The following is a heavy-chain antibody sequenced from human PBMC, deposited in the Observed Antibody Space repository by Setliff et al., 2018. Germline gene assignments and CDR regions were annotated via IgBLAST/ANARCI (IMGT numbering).Heavy chain of an antibody. CDR3: ARSNMGNYYDSGRYYYYYYMDV. Sequence: SETLSLACSVSGGSISSGSYYWTWIRQPAGKGLEWIGHIYTSGTTKYNPSLKSRVTISVDASKNQFFLKLTSVTAADTAVYYCARSNMGNYYDSGRYYYYYYMDVWGKGTTVTVSS. CDR1: GGSISSGSYY. D-gene: IGHD3-10*01. CDR2: IYTSGTT. J-gene: IGHJ6*03. V-gene: IGHV4-61*09.